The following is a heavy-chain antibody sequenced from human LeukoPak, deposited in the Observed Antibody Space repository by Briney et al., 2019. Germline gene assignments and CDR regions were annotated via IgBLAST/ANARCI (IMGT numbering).Heavy chain of an antibody. D-gene: IGHD5-18*01. CDR1: GFTVSSNY. Sequence: PGGSLRLSCAASGFTVSSNYMSWVRQASGEGLEWISYISSSGSAIYYADFVKGRFTISRDNAKNSLYLQMNSLRAEDTAVYYCASRGYTYELDYWGQGTLVTVSS. J-gene: IGHJ4*02. V-gene: IGHV3-11*04. CDR2: ISSSGSAI. CDR3: ASRGYTYELDY.